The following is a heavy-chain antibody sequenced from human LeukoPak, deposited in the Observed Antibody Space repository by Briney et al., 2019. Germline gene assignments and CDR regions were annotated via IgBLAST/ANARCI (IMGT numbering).Heavy chain of an antibody. V-gene: IGHV4-59*05. D-gene: IGHD2/OR15-2a*01. CDR1: GGSISPYY. CDR2: IYYSGST. CDR3: ARHVNRKGYYYYYYMDV. Sequence: SETLSLTCTVSGGSISPYYWSWIRQPPGKGLEWIGSIYYSGSTYYNPSLKSRVTISVDTSKNQFSLKLSSVTAADTAVYYCARHVNRKGYYYYYYMDVWGKGTTVTISS. J-gene: IGHJ6*03.